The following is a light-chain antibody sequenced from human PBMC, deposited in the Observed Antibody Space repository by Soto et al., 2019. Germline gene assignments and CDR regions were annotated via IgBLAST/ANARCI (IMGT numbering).Light chain of an antibody. Sequence: SPLTKSPSFLSATVGDRVASTCRASQGISSYLAWYQQKPGKAPKLLIYAASTLQSGVPSRFSGSGSGTEFTLTISSLQPEDFATYYCQQLNSYPLTFGQGTQVDIK. CDR3: QQLNSYPLT. CDR1: QGISSY. J-gene: IGKJ1*01. CDR2: AAS. V-gene: IGKV1-9*01.